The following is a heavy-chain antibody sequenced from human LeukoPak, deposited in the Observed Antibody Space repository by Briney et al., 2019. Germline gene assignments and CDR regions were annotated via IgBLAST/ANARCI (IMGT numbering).Heavy chain of an antibody. J-gene: IGHJ4*02. V-gene: IGHV1-2*02. CDR3: AREGSGSYYGN. CDR2: INLNSGDT. Sequence: ASVKVSCKASGYTFTGYYIHWVRQTPGQGLEWMGWINLNSGDTNYAQKFQGRVTMTRDTSISTAYMDLSRLTSDDTAMYYCAREGSGSYYGNWGQGTLVTVSS. CDR1: GYTFTGYY. D-gene: IGHD1-26*01.